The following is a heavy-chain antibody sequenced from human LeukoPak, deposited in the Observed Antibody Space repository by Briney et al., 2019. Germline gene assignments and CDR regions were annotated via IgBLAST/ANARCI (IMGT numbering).Heavy chain of an antibody. CDR1: GGSFSGYY. D-gene: IGHD2-2*02. Sequence: PSETLSLTCAVYGGSFSGYYWSWIRQPPGKGLEWIGEINHSGSTNYNPSLKSRVTISVDTSKNQFSLKLSSVTAADTAVYYCARGSCSSTSCYRSYYYYYGMDVWGQGTTVTVSS. J-gene: IGHJ6*02. V-gene: IGHV4-34*01. CDR2: INHSGST. CDR3: ARGSCSSTSCYRSYYYYYGMDV.